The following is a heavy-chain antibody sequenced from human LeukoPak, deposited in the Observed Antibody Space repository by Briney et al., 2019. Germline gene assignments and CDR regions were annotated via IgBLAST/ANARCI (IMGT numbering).Heavy chain of an antibody. CDR3: ARETIDCGGDCYDY. CDR2: ITADGSMA. Sequence: GGSLRLSWAASGFTLSNYEMNWVRQAPGKGLEWISYITADGSMAYYAGSVKGRFTISRDNAKNSLYLQMNSLRADDAAVYYCARETIDCGGDCYDYWGQGTLATVSS. CDR1: GFTLSNYE. D-gene: IGHD2-21*01. V-gene: IGHV3-48*03. J-gene: IGHJ4*02.